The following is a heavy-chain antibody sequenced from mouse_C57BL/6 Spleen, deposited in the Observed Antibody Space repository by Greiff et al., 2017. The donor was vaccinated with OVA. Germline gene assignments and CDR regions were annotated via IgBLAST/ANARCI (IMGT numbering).Heavy chain of an antibody. Sequence: VQLQQSGPELVKPGASVKISCKASGYAFSSSWMNWVKQRPGKGLEWIGRIYPGDGDTNYNGKFKGKATLTADKSSSTAYMQLSSLTSEDSAVYFCARRYGSSYDYFDYWGQGTTLTVSS. V-gene: IGHV1-82*01. CDR3: ARRYGSSYDYFDY. CDR1: GYAFSSSW. J-gene: IGHJ2*01. D-gene: IGHD1-1*01. CDR2: IYPGDGDT.